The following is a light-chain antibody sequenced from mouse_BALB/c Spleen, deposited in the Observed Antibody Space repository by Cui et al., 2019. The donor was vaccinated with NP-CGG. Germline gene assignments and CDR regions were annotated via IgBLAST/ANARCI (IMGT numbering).Light chain of an antibody. J-gene: IGLJ1*01. CDR1: TGYITTSNY. V-gene: IGLV1*01. Sequence: QAVVTQESALTTSPGETVTLTCRSSTGYITTSNYANWVQEKPDHLFTGLIGGTNNRVPGVPARFSGSLIGDKAALTITGAQTEDEAIYFCALWYSNHWVFGGGTKLTVL. CDR3: ALWYSNHWV. CDR2: GTN.